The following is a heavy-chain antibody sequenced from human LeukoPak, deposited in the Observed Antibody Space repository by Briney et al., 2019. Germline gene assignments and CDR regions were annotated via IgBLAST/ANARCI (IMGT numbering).Heavy chain of an antibody. V-gene: IGHV3-48*03. CDR3: ASGIDVITFGGRYIL. D-gene: IGHD3-16*01. Sequence: GGSLRLSCAASGFTFSSYEMIWVRQAPGKGLEWVSYISSSGSTIYYADSVKGRFTISRDNAKNSLYLQMNSLRAEDTAVYYCASGIDVITFGGRYILWGQGTLVTVSS. CDR1: GFTFSSYE. J-gene: IGHJ4*02. CDR2: ISSSGSTI.